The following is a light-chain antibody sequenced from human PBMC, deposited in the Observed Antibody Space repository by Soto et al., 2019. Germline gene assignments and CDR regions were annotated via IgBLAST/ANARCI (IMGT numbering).Light chain of an antibody. J-gene: IGKJ4*01. Sequence: DIQMTQSPSTLSGSVGDRVTITCRASQTISSWLAWYQQKPGKAPKLLIYKASTLESGVPSRFTGRGSGTDFTLTITSLQAEDVAVYYCQQYYSLPLTFGGGTKVDIK. CDR2: KAS. V-gene: IGKV1-5*03. CDR1: QTISSW. CDR3: QQYYSLPLT.